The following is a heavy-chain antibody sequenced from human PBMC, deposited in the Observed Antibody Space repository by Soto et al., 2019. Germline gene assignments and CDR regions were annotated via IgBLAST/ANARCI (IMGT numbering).Heavy chain of an antibody. D-gene: IGHD3-10*01. CDR1: GGSISSYY. CDR3: ARQGFGPLHGLVDV. Sequence: SETLSLTFTVSGGSISSYYWSWFPQFPGKRMEWIGYVHHSWGSSYNPSLQSRVAISLDTSKSQFSLKVTSVTATDTAVYYCARQGFGPLHGLVDVWGQGTTVTVSS. V-gene: IGHV4-59*08. J-gene: IGHJ6*02. CDR2: VHHSWGS.